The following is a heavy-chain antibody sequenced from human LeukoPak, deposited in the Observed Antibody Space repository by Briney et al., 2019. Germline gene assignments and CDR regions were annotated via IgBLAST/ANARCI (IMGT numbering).Heavy chain of an antibody. Sequence: SETPSLTCAVYGGSFSGYYWSWIRQPPGKGLEWIGEINHSGCTNYNPSLKSRVTISVDTSKNQFSLKLSSVTAADTAVYYCARGGSLSITMIVVVIPRAFDIWGQGTIVTVSS. CDR2: INHSGCT. CDR1: GGSFSGYY. V-gene: IGHV4-34*01. D-gene: IGHD3-22*01. J-gene: IGHJ3*02. CDR3: ARGGSLSITMIVVVIPRAFDI.